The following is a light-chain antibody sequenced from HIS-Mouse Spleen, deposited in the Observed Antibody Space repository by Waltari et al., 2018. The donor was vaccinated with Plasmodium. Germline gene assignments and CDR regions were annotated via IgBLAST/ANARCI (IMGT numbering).Light chain of an antibody. CDR3: CSYAGSSTFVV. CDR1: SSDVGSYNL. Sequence: QSALTQPASVSGSPGQSITISCTGTSSDVGSYNLVSWYQQHPGKAPKLMIYEGSKRPSGVSNRCSGSKSGNTASLTISWLQAEDEADYYCCSYAGSSTFVVFGGGTKLTVL. V-gene: IGLV2-23*03. J-gene: IGLJ2*01. CDR2: EGS.